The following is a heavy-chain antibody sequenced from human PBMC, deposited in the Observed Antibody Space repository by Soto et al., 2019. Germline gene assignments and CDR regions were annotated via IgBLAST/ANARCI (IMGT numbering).Heavy chain of an antibody. J-gene: IGHJ3*02. CDR1: GYTFTDYY. CDR2: IDPNGGIT. D-gene: IGHD2-15*01. Sequence: QVQLVQSGAEVKKPGASVKVSCKASGYTFTDYYMHWVRQAPGQGLEWMGIIDPNGGITSYAQKFQCRVTLSRDTSTSTVYVELTSLRSEDTAIYYCARGRGRTTSDAFDIWGQGTMVTVSS. CDR3: ARGRGRTTSDAFDI. V-gene: IGHV1-46*01.